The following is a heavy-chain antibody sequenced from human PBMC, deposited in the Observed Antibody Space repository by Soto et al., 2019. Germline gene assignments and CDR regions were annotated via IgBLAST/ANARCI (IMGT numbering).Heavy chain of an antibody. V-gene: IGHV4-34*01. Sequence: NPSETLSLTCAVSGGSLSGYYWGWIRQPPGKGLEWIGEINHGGGANYNPSLTSRVTLSVDTSKNQFSLNLASVTAADTAVYYCARRPDGFDYWGQGTLVTVSS. J-gene: IGHJ4*02. CDR3: ARRPDGFDY. CDR2: INHGGGA. CDR1: GGSLSGYY.